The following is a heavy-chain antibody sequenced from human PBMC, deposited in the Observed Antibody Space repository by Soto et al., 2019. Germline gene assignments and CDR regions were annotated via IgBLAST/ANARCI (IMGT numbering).Heavy chain of an antibody. CDR2: ISAYNGNT. CDR1: GYTFTSYC. Sequence: ASVKVSCKASGYTFTSYCISWVRQAPGQGLEWMGWISAYNGNTNYAQKLQGRVTMTTDTSTSTAYMELRSLRSDDTAVYYCARVDIVLMVYAQQFDYWGQGTLVTVSS. CDR3: ARVDIVLMVYAQQFDY. V-gene: IGHV1-18*01. J-gene: IGHJ4*02. D-gene: IGHD2-8*01.